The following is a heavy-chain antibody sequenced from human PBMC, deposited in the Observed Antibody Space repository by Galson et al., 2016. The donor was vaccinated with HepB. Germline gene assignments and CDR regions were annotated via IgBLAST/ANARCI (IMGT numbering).Heavy chain of an antibody. J-gene: IGHJ4*02. Sequence: SLRLSCAESGISVRSYVMTWVRQAPGKGLEWVSAISGSGGSTYYAGSVKGRFTISTANSKNTLYLQMYSLRAEDTALYYCTNYCGASSCYSGHVYWGQGTLVTVSS. V-gene: IGHV3-23*01. CDR1: GISVRSYV. CDR3: TNYCGASSCYSGHVY. CDR2: ISGSGGST. D-gene: IGHD2-15*01.